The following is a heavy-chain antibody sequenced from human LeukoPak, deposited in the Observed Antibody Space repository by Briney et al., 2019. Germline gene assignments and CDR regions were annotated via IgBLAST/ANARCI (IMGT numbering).Heavy chain of an antibody. CDR3: ARGGWGTFDP. D-gene: IGHD3-10*01. CDR2: IYYSGST. CDR1: GGSISSSSYY. J-gene: IGHJ5*02. V-gene: IGHV4-39*01. Sequence: SETLSLTCTVSGGSISSSSYYWGWIRQPPGKGLEWIGSIYYSGSTYYNPSLKSRVTISVDTSKNQFSLKLSSVTAADTAVYYCARGGWGTFDPWGQGTLVTVSS.